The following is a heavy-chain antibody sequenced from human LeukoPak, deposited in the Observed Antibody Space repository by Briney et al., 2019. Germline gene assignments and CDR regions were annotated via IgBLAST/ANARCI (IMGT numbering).Heavy chain of an antibody. CDR1: GFTFSSYA. D-gene: IGHD2-8*01. CDR3: AKCPPYCTNGVCYTQKYYFDY. Sequence: GGSLRLSCAASGFTFSSYAMSWVRQAPGKGLEWVSAISGSGGSTYYAGSVKGRFTISRDNSKNTLYLQMNSLRAEDTAVYYCAKCPPYCTNGVCYTQKYYFDYWGQGTLVTVSS. J-gene: IGHJ4*02. CDR2: ISGSGGST. V-gene: IGHV3-23*01.